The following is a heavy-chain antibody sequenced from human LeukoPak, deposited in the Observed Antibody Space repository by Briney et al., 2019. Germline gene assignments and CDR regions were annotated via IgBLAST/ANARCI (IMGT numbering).Heavy chain of an antibody. Sequence: SETLPLTCAVYGGSFSGYYWSWIRQPPGKGLEWIGEINHSGSTNYNPSLKSRVTISVDTSKNQFSLKLSSVTAADTAVYYCARAGSWYVRYGMDVWGKGTTVTVSS. CDR1: GGSFSGYY. J-gene: IGHJ6*04. CDR3: ARAGSWYVRYGMDV. CDR2: INHSGST. D-gene: IGHD6-13*01. V-gene: IGHV4-34*01.